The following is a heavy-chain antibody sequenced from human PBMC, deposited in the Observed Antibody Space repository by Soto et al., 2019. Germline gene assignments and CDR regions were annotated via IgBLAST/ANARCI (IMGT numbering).Heavy chain of an antibody. CDR1: GGTFSSYA. V-gene: IGHV1-69*06. CDR2: IIPIFGTA. J-gene: IGHJ6*01. D-gene: IGHD3-3*01. CDR3: ALGGFWSGNYGKDV. Sequence: QVQLVQSGAEVKKPGSSVKVSCKASGGTFSSYAISWVRQAPGQGLEWMGGIIPIFGTANYAQKFQGRVTITADKYTRTANMELSSLRSEDRAVYYCALGGFWSGNYGKDVWGQGTTVTVSS.